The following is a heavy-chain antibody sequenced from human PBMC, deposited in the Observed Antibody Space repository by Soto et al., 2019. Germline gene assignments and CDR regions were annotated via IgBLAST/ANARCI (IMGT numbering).Heavy chain of an antibody. D-gene: IGHD4-17*01. J-gene: IGHJ5*02. CDR3: ARDRDYGGKWFDP. CDR1: GGSISSGGYY. Sequence: PSETLSLTCTVSGGSISSGGYYWSWIRQHPGKGLEWIGYIYYSGSTYYNPSLKSRVTISVDTSKNQFSLKLSSVTAADTAVHYCARDRDYGGKWFDPWGQGTLVTVSS. CDR2: IYYSGST. V-gene: IGHV4-31*03.